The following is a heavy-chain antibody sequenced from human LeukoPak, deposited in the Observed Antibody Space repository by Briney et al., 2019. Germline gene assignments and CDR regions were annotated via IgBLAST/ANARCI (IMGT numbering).Heavy chain of an antibody. D-gene: IGHD2-15*01. CDR3: ASTILGYCSGGSCYSVDWYFDL. V-gene: IGHV3-23*01. CDR1: GFTFTSYA. CDR2: ISGSGGST. J-gene: IGHJ2*01. Sequence: PGGSLRLSCAASGFTFTSYAMSWVRQAPGKGLEWVSTISGSGGSTYYADSVKGRFTISRDNSKNTLYLQMNSLRAEDTAVYYCASTILGYCSGGSCYSVDWYFDLWGRGTLVTVSS.